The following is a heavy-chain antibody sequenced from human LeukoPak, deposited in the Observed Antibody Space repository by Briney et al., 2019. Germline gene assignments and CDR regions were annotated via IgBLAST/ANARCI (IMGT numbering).Heavy chain of an antibody. CDR1: GYTLTELS. CDR2: FDPEDGET. D-gene: IGHD3-9*01. V-gene: IGHV1-24*01. CDR3: VTGVRLKGYFYWLLYHPHTPRFDH. Sequence: GASVKVSCKVSGYTLTELSMHWVRQAPGKGLEWMGGFDPEDGETIYAQKFQGRVTMTEDTSTDTAYMELSSLRSEDTAVYYCVTGVRLKGYFYWLLYHPHTPRFDHWGQGTLVTVSS. J-gene: IGHJ4*02.